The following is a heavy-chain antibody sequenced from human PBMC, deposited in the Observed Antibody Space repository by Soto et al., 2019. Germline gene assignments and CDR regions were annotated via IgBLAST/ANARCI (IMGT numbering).Heavy chain of an antibody. V-gene: IGHV4-30-4*01. CDR2: IYYSGST. J-gene: IGHJ6*02. CDR1: GGSISSGDYY. CDR3: ARVVRYYYDSSGQMAYYYYGMDV. D-gene: IGHD3-22*01. Sequence: SETLSLTCTVSGGSISSGDYYWSWIRQPPGKGREGIGYIYYSGSTYYNPSLKSRITISVDTSKNQFSLKLSSVTAADTAVYYRARVVRYYYDSSGQMAYYYYGMDVWGQGTTVTVSS.